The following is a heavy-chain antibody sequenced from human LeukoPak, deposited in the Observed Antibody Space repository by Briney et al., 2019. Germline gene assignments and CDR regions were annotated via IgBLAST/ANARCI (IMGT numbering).Heavy chain of an antibody. CDR3: ARGLQRYYYYMDV. CDR2: ISYDGSKK. D-gene: IGHD3-16*01. CDR1: GFTFSSYA. V-gene: IGHV3-30*04. J-gene: IGHJ6*03. Sequence: GGTLRLSCAASGFTFSSYAMQWVRQAPGTGLEGVALISYDGSKKYYVESVKARFTISRDNSKNTIYLQMDSLRAEDTAVYYCARGLQRYYYYMDVWGKGTMVTVSS.